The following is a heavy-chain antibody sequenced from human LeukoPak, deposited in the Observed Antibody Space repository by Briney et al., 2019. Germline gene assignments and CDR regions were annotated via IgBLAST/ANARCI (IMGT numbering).Heavy chain of an antibody. J-gene: IGHJ4*02. CDR2: IYYSGST. D-gene: IGHD2-15*01. Sequence: SETLSLTCTVSGGSISSYYWSWIRQPPGKGLEWIGYIYYSGSTNYNPSLKSRVTISVDTSKNQFSLKLSSVTAEDTAVYYCARGRYCSGGSCYSSLFYWGQGTLVTVSS. CDR3: ARGRYCSGGSCYSSLFY. V-gene: IGHV4-59*01. CDR1: GGSISSYY.